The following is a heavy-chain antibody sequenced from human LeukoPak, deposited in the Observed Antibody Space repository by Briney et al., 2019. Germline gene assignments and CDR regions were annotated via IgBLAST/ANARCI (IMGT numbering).Heavy chain of an antibody. V-gene: IGHV3-7*01. CDR3: ARDRGVPYSSGWHDY. J-gene: IGHJ4*02. Sequence: GGSLRLSCAASGFTFSSYWMSWVRQAPGKGLEWVANIKQDGSEKYYVDSVKGRFTISRDNAKNSLYLQMNSLRAEDTAVYYCARDRGVPYSSGWHDYWGQGTLVTVSS. CDR2: IKQDGSEK. CDR1: GFTFSSYW. D-gene: IGHD6-19*01.